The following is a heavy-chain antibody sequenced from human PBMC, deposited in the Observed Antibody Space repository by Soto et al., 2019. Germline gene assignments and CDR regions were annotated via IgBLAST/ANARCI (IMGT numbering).Heavy chain of an antibody. D-gene: IGHD3-10*01. CDR2: IYSGDST. Sequence: EVQLVESGGGLVQPGGSLKLSCAASGFTVSNTYMSWVRQAPGKGLEWVSVIYSGDSTSYADSVKGRFTISRDNSKNTLFLQMNSLRAEDTAVYYCAGRTSGGYLGYWGQGTLVSVSS. CDR1: GFTVSNTY. J-gene: IGHJ4*02. CDR3: AGRTSGGYLGY. V-gene: IGHV3-66*04.